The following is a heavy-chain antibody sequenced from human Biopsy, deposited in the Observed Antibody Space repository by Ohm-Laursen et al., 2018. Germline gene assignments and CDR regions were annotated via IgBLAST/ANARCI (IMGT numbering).Heavy chain of an antibody. CDR2: IYDRGSTA. CDR3: ARGMRSSGWPYFDS. D-gene: IGHD6-19*01. J-gene: IGHJ4*02. CDR1: GDSVSSGSFY. V-gene: IGHV4-61*01. Sequence: SETLSLTCTFSGDSVSSGSFYWTWIRQPPGQGLEHIGYIYDRGSTANYNPSLESRVTMSVDMPKNQFSLKLSSVTAADTAIYYCARGMRSSGWPYFDSWGQGTLVTVSS.